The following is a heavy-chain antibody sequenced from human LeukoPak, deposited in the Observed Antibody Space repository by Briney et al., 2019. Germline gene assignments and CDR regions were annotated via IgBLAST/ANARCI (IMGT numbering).Heavy chain of an antibody. CDR2: ISSSSSYI. J-gene: IGHJ4*02. V-gene: IGHV3-21*01. CDR3: ARVVVVPAANNYFDY. Sequence: GGSLRLSCAASGFTFSSYSMNWVRQAPGKGLEWVSSISSSSSYIYYADSVKGRFTISRDNAKNSLYLQMNSLRAEDTAVYYCARVVVVPAANNYFDYWGQGTLVTVSS. D-gene: IGHD2-2*01. CDR1: GFTFSSYS.